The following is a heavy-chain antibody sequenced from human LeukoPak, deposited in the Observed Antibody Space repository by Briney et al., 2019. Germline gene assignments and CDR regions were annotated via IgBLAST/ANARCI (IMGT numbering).Heavy chain of an antibody. V-gene: IGHV4-39*01. J-gene: IGHJ4*02. CDR2: IYYSGST. CDR1: GGSISSSSYY. D-gene: IGHD3-3*01. CDR3: ARHLYYDFWSGYSIGHPCYFDY. Sequence: PSETLSLTCTVSGGSISSSSYYWGWIRQPPGKGLEWIGSIYYSGSTYYNPSLKSRVTISVDASKNQFSLKLSPVTAADTAVYYCARHLYYDFWSGYSIGHPCYFDYWGQGPLVTVSS.